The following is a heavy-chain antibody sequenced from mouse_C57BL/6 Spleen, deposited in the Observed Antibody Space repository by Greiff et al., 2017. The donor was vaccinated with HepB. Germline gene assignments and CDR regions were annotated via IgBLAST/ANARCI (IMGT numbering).Heavy chain of an antibody. CDR3: ARGGSGYLYYFDY. V-gene: IGHV1-82*01. D-gene: IGHD3-2*02. Sequence: VQVVESGPELVKPGASVKISCKASGYAFSSSWMNWVKQRPGKGLEWIGRIYPGDGDTNYNGKFKGKATLTADKSSSTAYMQLSSLTSEDSAVYFCARGGSGYLYYFDYWGQGTTLTVSS. CDR2: IYPGDGDT. CDR1: GYAFSSSW. J-gene: IGHJ2*01.